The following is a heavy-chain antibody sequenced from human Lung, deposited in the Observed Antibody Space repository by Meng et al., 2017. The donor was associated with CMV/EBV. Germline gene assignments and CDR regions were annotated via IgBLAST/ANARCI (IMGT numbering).Heavy chain of an antibody. D-gene: IGHD2-2*01. CDR1: GFTVRNNY. Sequence: GGSXRLXCAASGFTVRNNYMSWVRQAPGKGLEWVSVIYGDGYTYYADSVKGRFTISRDNSKDTLYLQMNSLRAEDTAVYYCAREGYCSSTTCSSYYYYGMDVXGQGTTVTVS. CDR3: AREGYCSSTTCSSYYYYGMDV. J-gene: IGHJ6*02. V-gene: IGHV3-53*01. CDR2: IYGDGYT.